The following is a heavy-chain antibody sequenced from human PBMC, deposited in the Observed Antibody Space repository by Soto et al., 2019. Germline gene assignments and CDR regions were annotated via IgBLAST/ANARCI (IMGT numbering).Heavy chain of an antibody. J-gene: IGHJ6*02. Sequence: GGSLRLSCAASGFTSSSYGMHWVRQAPGKGLEWVAFISYDGSNKYYADSVKGRFTISRDNSKNTLYLQMNSLRAEDTAVYYCARVVPAAMYYYYGMDVWGQGTTVTVSS. CDR1: GFTSSSYG. D-gene: IGHD2-2*01. CDR3: ARVVPAAMYYYYGMDV. CDR2: ISYDGSNK. V-gene: IGHV3-30*03.